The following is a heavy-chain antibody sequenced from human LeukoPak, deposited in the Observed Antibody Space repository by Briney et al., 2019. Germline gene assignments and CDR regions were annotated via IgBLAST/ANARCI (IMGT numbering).Heavy chain of an antibody. J-gene: IGHJ4*02. CDR2: ISYTGCT. CDR1: GGAINRYY. CDR3: ARLYASGNYWVDF. V-gene: IGHV4-59*01. D-gene: IGHD3-10*01. Sequence: PSETVSLTCTVSGGAINRYYWSWIRQPPGKGLEWIGYISYTGCTNYNPSPKGQVTITVDTFKNQFSLKLSSVTAADTAVDYCARLYASGNYWVDFWGQGTLVIVSS.